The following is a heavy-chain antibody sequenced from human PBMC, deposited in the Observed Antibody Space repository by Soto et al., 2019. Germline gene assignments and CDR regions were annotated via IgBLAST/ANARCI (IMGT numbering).Heavy chain of an antibody. CDR2: IWYDGSNK. Sequence: GGSLRLSCAASGFTFSSYGMHWVRQAPGKGLEWVAVIWYDGSNKYYADSVKGRFTISRDNSKNTLYLQMNSLRAEDTAVYYCARTTLHYDILTGYYNFDYWGQGTLVTVSS. CDR3: ARTTLHYDILTGYYNFDY. D-gene: IGHD3-9*01. J-gene: IGHJ4*02. CDR1: GFTFSSYG. V-gene: IGHV3-33*01.